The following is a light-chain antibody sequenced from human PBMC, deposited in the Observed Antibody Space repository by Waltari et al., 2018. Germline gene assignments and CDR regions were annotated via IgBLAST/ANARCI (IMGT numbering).Light chain of an antibody. CDR3: QQYYNWPPFT. V-gene: IGKV3-15*01. CDR2: GAS. Sequence: EIVMTQSPATLSVSPGERATLSCRASQGVSSNLAWYQQKPGQAPRLLIYGASTRATGIPARFSGSGSETEFTLTISSLQPEDFAVYYCQQYYNWPPFTFGPGTKVDIK. J-gene: IGKJ3*01. CDR1: QGVSSN.